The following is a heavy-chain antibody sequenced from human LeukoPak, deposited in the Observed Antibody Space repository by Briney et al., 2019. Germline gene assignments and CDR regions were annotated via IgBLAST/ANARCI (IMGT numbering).Heavy chain of an antibody. CDR3: VRGRYDSSGYNYWYFDL. J-gene: IGHJ2*01. CDR2: IYHSGYT. Sequence: SETLSLTCTVSGGSISSGDYYWTWIRPHPGKALEWIGYIYHSGYTYYNPSLKSRVTMSLDTSKNKFSLKLSSVTAADTAVYYCVRGRYDSSGYNYWYFDLWGRGTLVTVSS. D-gene: IGHD3-22*01. CDR1: GGSISSGDYY. V-gene: IGHV4-31*03.